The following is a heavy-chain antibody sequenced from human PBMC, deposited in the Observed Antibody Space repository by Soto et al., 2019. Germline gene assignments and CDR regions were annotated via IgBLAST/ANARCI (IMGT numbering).Heavy chain of an antibody. V-gene: IGHV5-51*01. CDR2: IYPDDSNT. CDR3: ARHLHSDSVHITPVSPDY. Sequence: GESLKISCKTSGYSFRSYWICWVRQMPGKGLEWMGIIYPDDSNTRYSPSFQGQVTISADKSISTAFLQWSSLKAADNAMYYCARHLHSDSVHITPVSPDYWGQGTLVTVSS. J-gene: IGHJ4*02. D-gene: IGHD4-4*01. CDR1: GYSFRSYW.